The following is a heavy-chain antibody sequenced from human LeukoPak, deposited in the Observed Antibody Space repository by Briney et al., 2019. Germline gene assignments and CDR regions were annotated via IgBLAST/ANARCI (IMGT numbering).Heavy chain of an antibody. J-gene: IGHJ6*02. Sequence: GRSLRLSCAASGFTLSRYTVHWVRQAPGKGREWVALISYDGSKKFYADSVKGRFTISRDNSEKTLYLQMNSLRPDDTAVYFCARPLRTVPYYYNGVDVWGQGTTVSVSS. CDR3: ARPLRTVPYYYNGVDV. D-gene: IGHD1-1*01. V-gene: IGHV3-30-3*01. CDR1: GFTLSRYT. CDR2: ISYDGSKK.